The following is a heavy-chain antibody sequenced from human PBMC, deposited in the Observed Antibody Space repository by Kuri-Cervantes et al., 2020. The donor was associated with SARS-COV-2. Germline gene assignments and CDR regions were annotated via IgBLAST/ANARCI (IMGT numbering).Heavy chain of an antibody. Sequence: GGSLRLSCAASGFTFSSYSMNWVRQAPGKGLEWVSYISSSSSTIYYADSVKGRFTISRDNAKNSLYLQMNSLRAEDTAVYYCARDRSSSWYYFDYWGQGTLVTCYS. D-gene: IGHD6-13*01. CDR3: ARDRSSSWYYFDY. J-gene: IGHJ4*02. CDR1: GFTFSSYS. V-gene: IGHV3-48*01. CDR2: ISSSSSTI.